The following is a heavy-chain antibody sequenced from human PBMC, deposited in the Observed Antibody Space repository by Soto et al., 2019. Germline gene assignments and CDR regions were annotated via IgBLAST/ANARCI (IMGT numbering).Heavy chain of an antibody. V-gene: IGHV3-74*01. J-gene: IGHJ4*02. D-gene: IGHD2-15*01. Sequence: EVQLVESGGGLVQPGGSLRLSCAASGFSFSSFWMHWVRQAPGKGLVWVSRINRDGSSTSYADSVEGRFTISRDNAKNTLYLQMNSLRAEDTAVYYCARFSVGVVVPTTPVDYWGQGTLVTVSS. CDR3: ARFSVGVVVPTTPVDY. CDR1: GFSFSSFW. CDR2: INRDGSST.